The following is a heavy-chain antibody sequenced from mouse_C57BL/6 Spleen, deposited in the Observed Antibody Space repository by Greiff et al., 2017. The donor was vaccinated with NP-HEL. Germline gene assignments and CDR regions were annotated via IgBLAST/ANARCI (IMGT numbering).Heavy chain of an antibody. CDR3: ARSSYYSNPSYAMDY. J-gene: IGHJ4*01. V-gene: IGHV1-63*01. Sequence: QVQLQQSGAELVRPGTSVKMSCKASGYTFTNYWIGWAKQRPGHGLEWIGDIYPGGGYTNYNEKFKGKAILTVDKSSSTAYMQFSSLTSEDSAIYYCARSSYYSNPSYAMDYWGQGTSVTVSS. CDR2: IYPGGGYT. D-gene: IGHD2-5*01. CDR1: GYTFTNYW.